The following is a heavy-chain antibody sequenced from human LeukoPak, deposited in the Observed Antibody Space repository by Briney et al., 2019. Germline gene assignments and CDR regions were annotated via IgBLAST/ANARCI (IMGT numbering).Heavy chain of an antibody. D-gene: IGHD1-26*01. J-gene: IGHJ3*02. CDR2: IYYSGST. CDR3: ARLGGSYPHAFDI. CDR1: GGSTSSYY. Sequence: SETLSLTCTVSGGSTSSYYWSWIRQPPGKGLEWIGYIYYSGSTNYNPSLKSRVTISVDTSKNQFSLKLSSVTAADTAVYYCARLGGSYPHAFDIWGQGTMVTVSS. V-gene: IGHV4-59*01.